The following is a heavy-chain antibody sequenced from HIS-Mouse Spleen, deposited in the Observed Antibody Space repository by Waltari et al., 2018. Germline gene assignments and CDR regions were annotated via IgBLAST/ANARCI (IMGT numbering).Heavy chain of an antibody. CDR1: GYTFTGYY. Sequence: QVQLVQSGAEVKKPGASVRVSCKASGYTFTGYYLHWGRPAPGQGLEWMGWINPNSGGTNYAQKFQGRVTMTRDTSISTAYMELSRLRSDDTAVYYCARGSGRWELLLPNWFDPWGQGTLVTVSS. J-gene: IGHJ5*02. CDR3: ARGSGRWELLLPNWFDP. V-gene: IGHV1-2*02. CDR2: INPNSGGT. D-gene: IGHD1-26*01.